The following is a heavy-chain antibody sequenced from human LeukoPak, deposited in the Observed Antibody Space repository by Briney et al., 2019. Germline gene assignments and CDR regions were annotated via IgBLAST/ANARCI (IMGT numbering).Heavy chain of an antibody. CDR3: AGGGIAVAANY. CDR1: GFTFSSYG. V-gene: IGHV3-30*03. CDR2: ISYDGSNK. Sequence: GRSLRLSCAASGFTFSSYGMHWVRQAPGKGLEWVAVISYDGSNKYYADSVKGRFTISRDNSKNTLYLQMNSLRAEDTAVYYCAGGGIAVAANYRGQGTLVTVSS. J-gene: IGHJ4*02. D-gene: IGHD6-19*01.